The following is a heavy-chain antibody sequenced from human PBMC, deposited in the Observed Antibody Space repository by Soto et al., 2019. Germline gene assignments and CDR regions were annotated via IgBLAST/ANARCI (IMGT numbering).Heavy chain of an antibody. CDR3: ASLSRLEPRSAFDY. J-gene: IGHJ4*02. D-gene: IGHD1-1*01. CDR2: IYPGDSDT. Sequence: GESLKISCKGSGYIFTNYWIGWVCQMPGKGLEWMGIIYPGDSDTKYSPSFQGQVTISADKSINTAYLQWSSLKASDTAMYYCASLSRLEPRSAFDYWGQGXLVTVSS. CDR1: GYIFTNYW. V-gene: IGHV5-51*01.